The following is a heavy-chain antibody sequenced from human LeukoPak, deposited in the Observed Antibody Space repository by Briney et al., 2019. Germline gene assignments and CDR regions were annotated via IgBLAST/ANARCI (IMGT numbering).Heavy chain of an antibody. Sequence: ASVKVSCKASGYTFTGYYMHWVRQAPGQGLEWMGIINPSGGSTSYAQKFQGRVTMTRDMSTSTVYMELSSLRSEDTAVYYCARGEDTAMVTAGLLDYWGQGTLVTVSS. V-gene: IGHV1-46*01. CDR2: INPSGGST. CDR3: ARGEDTAMVTAGLLDY. D-gene: IGHD5-18*01. CDR1: GYTFTGYY. J-gene: IGHJ4*02.